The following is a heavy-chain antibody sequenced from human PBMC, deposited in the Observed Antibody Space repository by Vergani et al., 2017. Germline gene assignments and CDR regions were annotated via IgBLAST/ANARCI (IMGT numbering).Heavy chain of an antibody. Sequence: EVQLVQSGAEVKKPGESLKISCQIFGYSFTNYWIGWVRQMPGKGLEWMGIIHPPDSDTRYSPSFQGQVTISVDKSISTAYLQRSSLRASDSAMYYCARLYGRDSSGSKYFDYWGQGTLVTVSS. D-gene: IGHD3-22*01. CDR3: ARLYGRDSSGSKYFDY. CDR1: GYSFTNYW. V-gene: IGHV5-51*01. J-gene: IGHJ4*02. CDR2: IHPPDSDT.